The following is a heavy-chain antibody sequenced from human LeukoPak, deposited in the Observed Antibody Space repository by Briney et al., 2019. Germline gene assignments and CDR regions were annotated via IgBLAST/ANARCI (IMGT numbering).Heavy chain of an antibody. CDR2: IIPIFGTA. CDR1: GGTFSSYA. CDR3: ARGLTYNFDY. V-gene: IGHV1-69*13. Sequence: ASVKVSCKASGGTFSSYAISWVRQAPGQGLEWMGGIIPIFGTANYAQRFQGRVTITADESTSTAYMELSSLRSEDTAVYYCARGLTYNFDYWGQGTLVTVSS. D-gene: IGHD2-2*02. J-gene: IGHJ4*02.